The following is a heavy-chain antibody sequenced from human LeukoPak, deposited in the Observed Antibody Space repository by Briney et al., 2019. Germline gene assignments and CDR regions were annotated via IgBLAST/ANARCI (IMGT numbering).Heavy chain of an antibody. CDR2: IDPNSGGT. CDR3: ARVTSHYDFWSGFDY. D-gene: IGHD3-3*01. V-gene: IGHV1-2*02. J-gene: IGHJ4*02. CDR1: GYTFTGYY. Sequence: ASVKVSCKASGYTFTGYYMHWVRQALGQGLEWMGWIDPNSGGTNYAQKFQGRVTMTRDTSISTAYMELSRLRSDDTAVYYCARVTSHYDFWSGFDYWGQGTLVTVSS.